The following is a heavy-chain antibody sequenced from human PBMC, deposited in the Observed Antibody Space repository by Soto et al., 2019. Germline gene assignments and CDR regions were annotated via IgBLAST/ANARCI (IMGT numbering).Heavy chain of an antibody. CDR2: IYYSGNT. CDR1: GCSISSNSYY. Sequence: QLQLQESGPGLVKPSETLSLTCTVSGCSISSNSYYWGWIRQPPGKGLEWIGSIYYSGNTYYNPSLKTRVTISVDTSKNQFAVNLSSVTDADTAVYYCARQRGGYYDSSSNLYYFDYWGQGTLVTVSS. J-gene: IGHJ4*02. CDR3: ARQRGGYYDSSSNLYYFDY. V-gene: IGHV4-39*01. D-gene: IGHD3-22*01.